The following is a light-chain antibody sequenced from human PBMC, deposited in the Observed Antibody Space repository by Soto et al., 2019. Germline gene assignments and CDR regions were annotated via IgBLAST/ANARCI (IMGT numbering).Light chain of an antibody. J-gene: IGKJ1*01. V-gene: IGKV3-20*01. CDR1: QTFGSNY. Sequence: EIVLTQSPDTLSLSPGERATLSCRASQTFGSNYLAWYQQKPGQAPRLLIYGASSRVTGIPDRFSGSGSGTDFTLTISRLEPEDFAVYSCHHYGSSPTFGQGTKVDIK. CDR2: GAS. CDR3: HHYGSSPT.